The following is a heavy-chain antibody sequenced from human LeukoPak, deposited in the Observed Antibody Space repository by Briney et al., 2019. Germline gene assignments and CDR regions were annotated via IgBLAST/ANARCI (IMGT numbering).Heavy chain of an antibody. V-gene: IGHV1-46*01. D-gene: IGHD3-22*01. CDR3: ARKVPNDSSGYYYRGQFDP. CDR1: GYTFTSYY. Sequence: GASVKVSCKASGYTFTSYYMHWVRQAPGQGLEWMGIINPSGGSTSYAQKFQGRVTMTRDTSTSTAYMELSSLRSEDTAVYYCARKVPNDSSGYYYRGQFDPWGQGTLVTVSS. CDR2: INPSGGST. J-gene: IGHJ5*02.